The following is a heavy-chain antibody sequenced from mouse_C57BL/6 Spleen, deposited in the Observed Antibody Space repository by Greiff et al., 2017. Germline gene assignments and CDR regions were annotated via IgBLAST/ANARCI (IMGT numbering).Heavy chain of an antibody. Sequence: QVQLQQPGAELVRPGTSVKLSCKASGYTFTSYWMHWVKQRPGQGLEWIGVIDPSDSYTNYNQKFKGKATLTVDTSSSTAYMQLSSLTSEDSAVYYCARRVAGYYFDYWGQGTTLTVSS. J-gene: IGHJ2*01. CDR2: IDPSDSYT. V-gene: IGHV1-59*01. D-gene: IGHD1-1*02. CDR3: ARRVAGYYFDY. CDR1: GYTFTSYW.